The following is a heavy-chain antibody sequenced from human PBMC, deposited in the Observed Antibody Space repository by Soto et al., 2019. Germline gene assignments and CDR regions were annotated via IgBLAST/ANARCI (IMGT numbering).Heavy chain of an antibody. CDR1: GGSISSGDYY. J-gene: IGHJ4*02. CDR3: ARCITMVRGVITYYFDY. D-gene: IGHD3-10*01. CDR2: IYYSGST. Sequence: KPSETLSLTCTVSGGSISSGDYYWSWIRQPPGKGLEWIGYIYYSGSTYYNPSLKSRVTISVDTSKNQFSLKLSSVTAADTAVYYCARCITMVRGVITYYFDYWGQGTLVTV. V-gene: IGHV4-30-4*01.